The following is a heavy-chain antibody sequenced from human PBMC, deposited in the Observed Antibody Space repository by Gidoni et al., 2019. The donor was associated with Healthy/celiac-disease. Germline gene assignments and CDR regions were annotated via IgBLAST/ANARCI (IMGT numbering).Heavy chain of an antibody. V-gene: IGHV4-31*02. CDR3: ARDRIAAAGTHYYYGMDV. J-gene: IGHJ6*02. CDR2: IYYSGST. D-gene: IGHD6-13*01. Sequence: GYIYYSGSTYYNPSLKSRVTISVDTSKNQSSLKLSSVTAADTAVYYCARDRIAAAGTHYYYGMDVWGQGTTVTVSS.